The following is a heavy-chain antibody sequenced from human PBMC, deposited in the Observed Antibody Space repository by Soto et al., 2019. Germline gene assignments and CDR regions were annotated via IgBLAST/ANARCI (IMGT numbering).Heavy chain of an antibody. CDR3: ARDPGLLWFGAPGGWFDP. Sequence: ASVKVSCKASGYPFTSYAMHWVRQAPGQRLEWMGWINAGNGNTKYSQKFQGRVTITRDTSASTAYMELSSLRSEDTAVYYCARDPGLLWFGAPGGWFDPWGQGTLVTVSS. J-gene: IGHJ5*02. CDR1: GYPFTSYA. D-gene: IGHD3-10*01. CDR2: INAGNGNT. V-gene: IGHV1-3*01.